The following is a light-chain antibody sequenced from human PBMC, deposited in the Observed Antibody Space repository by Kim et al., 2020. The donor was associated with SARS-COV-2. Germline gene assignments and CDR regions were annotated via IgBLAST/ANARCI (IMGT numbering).Light chain of an antibody. V-gene: IGKV1-5*03. CDR1: QSINSW. Sequence: SASIGDRVIITCRASQSINSWLAWYQQKPGKAPNLLIYKASSLESGVPSRFSGSESGTEFTLTISSLQPDDFATYYCHQYKTYPYTFGQGTKLEIK. CDR2: KAS. J-gene: IGKJ2*01. CDR3: HQYKTYPYT.